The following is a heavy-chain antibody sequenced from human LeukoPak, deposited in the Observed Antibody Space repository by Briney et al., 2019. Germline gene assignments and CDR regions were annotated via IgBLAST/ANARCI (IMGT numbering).Heavy chain of an antibody. Sequence: PSETLSLTCAVHGGSFSGYYWSWIRQPPGKGLEWIGEINHSGSTNYNPSLKSRVTISVDTSKNQFSLKLSSVTAADTAVYYCARLIVVVIRIVGFDYWGQGTLVTVSS. V-gene: IGHV4-34*01. J-gene: IGHJ4*02. CDR3: ARLIVVVIRIVGFDY. D-gene: IGHD3-22*01. CDR1: GGSFSGYY. CDR2: INHSGST.